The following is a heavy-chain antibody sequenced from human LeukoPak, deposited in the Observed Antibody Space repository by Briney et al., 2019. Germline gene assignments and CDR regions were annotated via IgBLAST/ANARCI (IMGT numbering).Heavy chain of an antibody. CDR2: IYHSGST. J-gene: IGHJ4*02. D-gene: IGHD5-12*01. CDR3: ARRGGGYDLLHFDY. Sequence: SETLSLTCTVTGVSISSSSYYWGWIRQPPGKGLEWIGSIYHSGSTYYNPSLKSRVTISVDTSKNQFSLKLSSVTAADTAVYYCARRGGGYDLLHFDYWGQGTLVTVSS. CDR1: GVSISSSSYY. V-gene: IGHV4-39*07.